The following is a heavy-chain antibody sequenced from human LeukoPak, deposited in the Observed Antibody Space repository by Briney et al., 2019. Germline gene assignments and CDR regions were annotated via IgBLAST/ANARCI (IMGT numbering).Heavy chain of an antibody. V-gene: IGHV4-34*01. CDR2: INHSGST. CDR3: ARVLGYSSGLNLFDP. Sequence: SETLSLTCAVYGGSFSGYYWSWIRQPPGKGLGWIGEINHSGSTNYNTSLKSRVTIPVDTSKNQFSLKLTSVTAAETPVNYCARVLGYSSGLNLFDPGGQGTLVTVS. J-gene: IGHJ5*02. CDR1: GGSFSGYY. D-gene: IGHD6-19*01.